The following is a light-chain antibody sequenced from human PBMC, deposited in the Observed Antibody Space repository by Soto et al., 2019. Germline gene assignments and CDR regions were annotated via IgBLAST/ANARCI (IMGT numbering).Light chain of an antibody. CDR1: NIGTKR. V-gene: IGLV3-21*02. Sequence: SYELTQPPSVSGVPGQTARITCRGDNIGTKRMHWYQQKSGRAPVVVGLDNSHRPAGNPERFYGSNSGNTATLTISRVEAGDEADYYCQVWDSSSDHYVFGTGTKVTVL. CDR2: DNS. CDR3: QVWDSSSDHYV. J-gene: IGLJ1*01.